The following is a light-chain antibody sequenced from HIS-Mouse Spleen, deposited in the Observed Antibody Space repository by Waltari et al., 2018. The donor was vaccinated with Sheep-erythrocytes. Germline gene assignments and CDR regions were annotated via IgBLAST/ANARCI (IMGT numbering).Light chain of an antibody. CDR3: AAWDDSLNGPV. V-gene: IGLV2-11*01. CDR2: AVS. Sequence: QSALTQPRSVSGSPGQSVTISCTGTSSDVGGYNYVYWYQQHPGKAPKLMIYAVSKRPSGVPDRFSGSKSGNTASLTISGLQAEDEADYYCAAWDDSLNGPVFGGGTKLTVL. J-gene: IGLJ3*02. CDR1: SSDVGGYNY.